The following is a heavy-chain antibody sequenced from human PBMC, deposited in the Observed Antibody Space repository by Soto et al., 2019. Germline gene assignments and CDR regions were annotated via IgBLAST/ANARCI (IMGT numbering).Heavy chain of an antibody. CDR3: ARDGVAVAGYSFGMDV. CDR1: GGSISSSNW. CDR2: IYHSGST. J-gene: IGHJ6*02. Sequence: TLSLTCAVSGGSISSSNWWSWVRQPPGKGLEWIGEIYHSGSTNYNPSLKSRVTISVDKSKNQFSLKLSSVTAADTAVYYCARDGVAVAGYSFGMDVWGQGTTVTVSS. V-gene: IGHV4-4*02. D-gene: IGHD6-19*01.